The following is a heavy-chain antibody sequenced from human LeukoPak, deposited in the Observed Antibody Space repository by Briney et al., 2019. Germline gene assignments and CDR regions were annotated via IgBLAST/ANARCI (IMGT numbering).Heavy chain of an antibody. J-gene: IGHJ6*04. Sequence: GGSLRLSCAASGFIFSSYDMNWVRQAPGKGLEWVSYISSSGSTIYYADSVKGRFTISRDNAKNSLYLQMNSLRAEDTAVYYCAELGITMIGGVWGKGTTVTISS. V-gene: IGHV3-48*03. CDR2: ISSSGSTI. CDR1: GFIFSSYD. CDR3: AELGITMIGGV. D-gene: IGHD3-10*02.